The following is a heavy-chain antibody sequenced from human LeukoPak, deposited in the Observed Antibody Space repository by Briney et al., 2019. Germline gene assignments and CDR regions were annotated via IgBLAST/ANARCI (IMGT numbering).Heavy chain of an antibody. CDR1: GGTFSSYA. J-gene: IGHJ4*02. CDR2: IIPIFGTA. V-gene: IGHV1-69*13. CDR3: ASSVVVIAISGGYFAY. D-gene: IGHD2-21*01. Sequence: GASVKVSCKASGGTFSSYAISWVRQAPGQGLEWMGGIIPIFGTANYAQKFQGRVTITADESTSTAYMELSSLRSEDTAVYYCASSVVVIAISGGYFAYWGQGTLVTVSS.